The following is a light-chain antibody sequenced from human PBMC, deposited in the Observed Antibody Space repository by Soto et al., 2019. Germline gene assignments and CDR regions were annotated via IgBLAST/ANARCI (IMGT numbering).Light chain of an antibody. V-gene: IGLV3-21*02. CDR1: RVGTES. CDR2: DDS. J-gene: IGLJ1*01. CDR3: QLWDTISDSYV. Sequence: SYELTQPPSGSVAPGQTARITCGGGRVGTESVHWYQQKPGQAPVLFVYDDSNRPSGIPERFSGSNSANTATLTITRVAAGDEADYYCQLWDTISDSYVFGTGTKVTVL.